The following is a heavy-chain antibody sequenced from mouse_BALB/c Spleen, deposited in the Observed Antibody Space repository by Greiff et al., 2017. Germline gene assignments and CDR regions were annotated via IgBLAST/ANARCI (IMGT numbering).Heavy chain of an antibody. V-gene: IGHV1S81*02. D-gene: IGHD2-1*01. Sequence: VQLQQPGAELVKPGASVKLSCKASGYTFTSYYMYWVKQRPGQGLEWIGGINPSNGGTNFNEKFKSKATLTVDKSSSTAYMQLSSLTSEDSAVYYCTRADGNSRFPWFAYWGQGTLVTVSA. CDR2: INPSNGGT. J-gene: IGHJ3*01. CDR3: TRADGNSRFPWFAY. CDR1: GYTFTSYY.